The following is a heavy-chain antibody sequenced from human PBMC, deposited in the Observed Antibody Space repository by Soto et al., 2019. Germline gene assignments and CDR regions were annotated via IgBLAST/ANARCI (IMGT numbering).Heavy chain of an antibody. D-gene: IGHD6-13*01. CDR3: ARLGPSSSWTDYYYGMDV. J-gene: IGHJ6*02. CDR2: IYPGDSDT. Sequence: GESLKISCKGSGYSFTSYWIGWVRQMPGKGLEWMGIIYPGDSDTRYSPSFQGQVTISADKSISTAYLQWSSLKASDTAMYYCARLGPSSSWTDYYYGMDVWGQGTTVTVSS. CDR1: GYSFTSYW. V-gene: IGHV5-51*01.